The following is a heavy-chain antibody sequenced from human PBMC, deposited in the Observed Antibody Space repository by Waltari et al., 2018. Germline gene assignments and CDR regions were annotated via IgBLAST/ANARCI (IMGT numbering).Heavy chain of an antibody. J-gene: IGHJ4*02. CDR2: TFYNGIT. Sequence: QLQESGPGLVKPSETLSLGCTVAGYSISSPRYYWTRIRQAPGKGLEWIEQTFYNGITRYNPSLRRRVNISVDKAKNQFYLSLASVTAADSAVYYCAAISYGSQDFWGQGTPVAVSS. CDR3: AAISYGSQDF. V-gene: IGHV4-39*01. D-gene: IGHD3-16*01. CDR1: GYSISSPRYY.